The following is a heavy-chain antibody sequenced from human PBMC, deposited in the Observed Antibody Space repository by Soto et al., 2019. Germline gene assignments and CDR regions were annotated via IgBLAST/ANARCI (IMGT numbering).Heavy chain of an antibody. CDR3: ARGLLWFGELTDAFDI. J-gene: IGHJ3*02. CDR2: INPNSGGT. CDR1: GYTFTSYY. Sequence: ASVKVSCKASGYTFTSYYIHWVRQAPGQGLEWMGWINPNSGGTNYAQKFQGWVTMTRDTSISTAYMELSRLRSDDTAVYYCARGLLWFGELTDAFDIWGQGTMVTVSS. D-gene: IGHD3-10*01. V-gene: IGHV1-2*04.